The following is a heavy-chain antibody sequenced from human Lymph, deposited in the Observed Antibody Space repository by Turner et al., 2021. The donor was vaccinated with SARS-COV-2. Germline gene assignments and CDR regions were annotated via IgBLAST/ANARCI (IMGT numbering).Heavy chain of an antibody. CDR2: MSGEGGGT. CDR3: AKDPGYCSGGSCYSRTYFDF. V-gene: IGHV3-43*02. Sequence: EVQLVESGGGVVQPGGSLRPSWAGSGFTLDDYAMHWVRQAPGKGLEWVSLMSGEGGGTYDADSEKGRFTISRDNSKNSLSLQMNSLRAEDTALYYCAKDPGYCSGGSCYSRTYFDFWGQGTLVTVSA. J-gene: IGHJ4*02. CDR1: GFTLDDYA. D-gene: IGHD2-15*01.